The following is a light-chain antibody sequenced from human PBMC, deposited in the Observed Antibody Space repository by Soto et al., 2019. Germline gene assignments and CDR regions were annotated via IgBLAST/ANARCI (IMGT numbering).Light chain of an antibody. V-gene: IGKV3-11*01. Sequence: LTQSPGTLSLSPGERATLSCRASRGVTNYLAWYQHKPGQAPRLLISSASDRATGIPVRFSGSGSGTEFTLTISSLQPDDFATYYCQHYNSYSEAFGQGTKVDI. CDR1: RGVTNY. J-gene: IGKJ1*01. CDR2: SAS. CDR3: QHYNSYSEA.